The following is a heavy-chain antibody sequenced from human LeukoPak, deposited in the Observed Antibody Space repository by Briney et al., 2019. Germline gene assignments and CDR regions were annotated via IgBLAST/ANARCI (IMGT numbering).Heavy chain of an antibody. V-gene: IGHV3-23*01. CDR1: GFTFSSYA. D-gene: IGHD3-10*01. Sequence: AGGSLRLSCAASGFTFSSYAMSWVRQAPGKGLEWVSAISGSGGSTYYADSVKGRFTISRDNSKNTLYLQMNSLRAEDTAVYYCAKGGVRGPCYFDYWGQGTLVTVSS. CDR3: AKGGVRGPCYFDY. J-gene: IGHJ4*02. CDR2: ISGSGGST.